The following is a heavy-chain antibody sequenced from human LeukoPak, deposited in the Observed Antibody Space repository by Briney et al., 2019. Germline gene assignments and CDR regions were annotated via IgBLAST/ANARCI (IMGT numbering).Heavy chain of an antibody. CDR2: ISTSGST. V-gene: IGHV4-4*07. CDR1: GGSFINYY. J-gene: IGHJ6*02. D-gene: IGHD6-13*01. Sequence: SETLSLTCTVSGGSFINYYWNWIRQPAGKALEWIGRISTSGSTNYNPSVNTRVTMSIDTSKNQFSLKLRSVTAADTAVYYCARGLASSWTYYYGMDVWGQGTTVTVSS. CDR3: ARGLASSWTYYYGMDV.